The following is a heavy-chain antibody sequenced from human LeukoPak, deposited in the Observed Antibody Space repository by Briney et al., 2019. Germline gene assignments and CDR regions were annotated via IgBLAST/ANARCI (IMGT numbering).Heavy chain of an antibody. CDR2: ISHSGGT. CDR3: TSLTRADTGAHGQFDY. CDR1: GGSFSDSY. Sequence: SETLSLTCSVSGGSFSDSYWIWIRQSPDMGLQWIGEISHSGGTNFHPSLKSRLTMSVDTSKNQFSLKLTSVTAADSGIYYCTSLTRADTGAHGQFDYWGQGILVSVSS. J-gene: IGHJ4*02. D-gene: IGHD2-8*02. V-gene: IGHV4-34*01.